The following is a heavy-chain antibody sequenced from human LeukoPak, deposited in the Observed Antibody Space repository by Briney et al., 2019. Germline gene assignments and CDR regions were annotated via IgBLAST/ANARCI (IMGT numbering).Heavy chain of an antibody. D-gene: IGHD3-22*01. V-gene: IGHV1-69*13. J-gene: IGHJ4*02. CDR1: GGTFSSYA. CDR3: ARDRDHYYDSSGYYYFDY. Sequence: SVKVPCKASGGTFSSYAISWVRQAPGQGLEWMGGIIPIFGTANYAQKFQGRVTITADESTSTAYMELSSLRSEDTAVYYCARDRDHYYDSSGYYYFDYWGQGTLVTVSS. CDR2: IIPIFGTA.